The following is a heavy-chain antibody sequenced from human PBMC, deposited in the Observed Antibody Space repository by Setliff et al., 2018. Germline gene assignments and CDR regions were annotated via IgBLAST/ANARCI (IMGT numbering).Heavy chain of an antibody. J-gene: IGHJ4*02. Sequence: GGSLRLSCAASGFTLSSYAMSWVRQAPGKGLEWVSGISDTALGIYYADSVRGRFTISRDNSKKTLYLQMNSLRVEDTAIYYCAKDVVGYSSTWPKRDYFDYWGQGTLVTVSS. CDR2: ISDTALGI. D-gene: IGHD6-13*01. V-gene: IGHV3-23*01. CDR1: GFTLSSYA. CDR3: AKDVVGYSSTWPKRDYFDY.